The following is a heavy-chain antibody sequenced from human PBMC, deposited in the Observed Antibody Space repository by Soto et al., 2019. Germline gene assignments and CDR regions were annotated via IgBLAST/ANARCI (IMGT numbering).Heavy chain of an antibody. CDR3: ARCGAAVTRLFDC. J-gene: IGHJ4*02. CDR2: ISAYNGNT. D-gene: IGHD4-17*01. CDR1: GYTFTNYG. Sequence: ASVKVSCKASGYTFTNYGITWVRQAPGQGLEWMGWISAYNGNTHYTQNLQDRVSMTTDTSTGTAYMELRSLRSDDTAIYYCARCGAAVTRLFDCWGQGTQVTVSS. V-gene: IGHV1-18*01.